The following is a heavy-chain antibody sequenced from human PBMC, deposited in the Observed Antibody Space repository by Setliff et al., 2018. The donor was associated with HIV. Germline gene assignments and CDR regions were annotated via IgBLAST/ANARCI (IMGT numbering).Heavy chain of an antibody. CDR2: ILSTGART. J-gene: IGHJ4*02. D-gene: IGHD3-22*01. V-gene: IGHV3-23*01. CDR3: AKELAASGLGYFDS. CDR1: GFTFSNYA. Sequence: GGSLRLSCAASGFTFSNYAMSWVRQAPGEGLEWVSAILSTGARTFYADSVKGRFTISRDNSKNTVYLQMNSLRAEDTAEYYCAKELAASGLGYFDSWGRGILVTVSS.